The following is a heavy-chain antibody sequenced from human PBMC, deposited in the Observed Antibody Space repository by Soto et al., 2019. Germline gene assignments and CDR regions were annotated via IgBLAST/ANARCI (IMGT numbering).Heavy chain of an antibody. CDR2: IIPIFGTT. V-gene: IGHV1-69*01. J-gene: IGHJ4*02. Sequence: QVQLVQSGAEVKKPGSSVKVSCKASGGTFSTYAITWVRQAPGQGLEWLGGIIPIFGTTDYARKFQGRVTITAAESTSTVFIELRSLTSEDKAVYYCARGVGAYYFDYWGQGTLVTVSS. CDR1: GGTFSTYA. CDR3: ARGVGAYYFDY. D-gene: IGHD1-26*01.